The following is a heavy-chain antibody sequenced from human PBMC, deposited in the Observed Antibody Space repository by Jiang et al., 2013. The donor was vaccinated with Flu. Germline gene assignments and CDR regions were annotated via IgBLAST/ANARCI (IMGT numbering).Heavy chain of an antibody. CDR2: IRNDGTKK. CDR1: GFTFSSYG. J-gene: IGHJ4*02. Sequence: VQLLESGGVVVQPGGSLRLSCAASGFTFSSYGMHWVRQAPGKGLDWVAFIRNDGTKKYYVDSVKGRFIISRDSPKNMLYLQMNSLRAEDTAMYYCAKDVPVAYFDYWGQGTLVTVSS. CDR3: AKDVPVAYFDY. V-gene: IGHV3-30*02.